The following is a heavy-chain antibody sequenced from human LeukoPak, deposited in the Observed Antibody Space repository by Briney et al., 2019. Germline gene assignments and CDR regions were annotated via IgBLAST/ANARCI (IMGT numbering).Heavy chain of an antibody. V-gene: IGHV3-33*01. J-gene: IGHJ4*02. CDR3: TRYNNDHFVY. CDR2: IAYDGSRA. D-gene: IGHD1-14*01. CDR1: GFTFGGYG. Sequence: GGSLRLSCVGSGFTFGGYGMHWFRQTPGKGLEWVAVIAYDGSRAFYADSVKGRFTISRDNSKNTMSLQMDDLRAEDTAVYYGTRYNNDHFVYWGEGALVTVSS.